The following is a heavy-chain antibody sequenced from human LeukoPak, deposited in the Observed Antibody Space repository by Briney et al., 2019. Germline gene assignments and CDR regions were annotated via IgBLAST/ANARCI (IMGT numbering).Heavy chain of an antibody. Sequence: GGSLRLSCVVSGFTFNNHAMSWVRQAPGKGLEWVSALSGSGDNTFYAGSVRGRFTISRDNSKNTLYLQMDSLRAEDTAIYYCTKDFRGSGYFFDYWGQGTLVTVSS. CDR3: TKDFRGSGYFFDY. J-gene: IGHJ4*02. CDR1: GFTFNNHA. V-gene: IGHV3-23*01. D-gene: IGHD3-10*01. CDR2: LSGSGDNT.